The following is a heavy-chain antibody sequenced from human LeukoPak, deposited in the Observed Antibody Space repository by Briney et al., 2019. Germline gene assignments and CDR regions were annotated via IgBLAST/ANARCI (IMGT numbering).Heavy chain of an antibody. J-gene: IGHJ4*02. V-gene: IGHV3-23*01. CDR2: ISGSGDNT. D-gene: IGHD6-19*01. CDR1: GXTSTNYA. Sequence: PGGSLRLSWAASGXTSTNYAVGWVRQAPGKGQEWVSTISGSGDNTYYADSVKGRFTISRDNSKNTLYLQMNSLRVEDTAVYYCAARPPILVAGPFDFWGQGTLVTVSS. CDR3: AARPPILVAGPFDF.